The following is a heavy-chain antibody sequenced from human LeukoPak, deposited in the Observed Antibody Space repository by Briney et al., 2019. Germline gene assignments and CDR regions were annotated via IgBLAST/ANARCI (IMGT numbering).Heavy chain of an antibody. V-gene: IGHV3-21*01. CDR3: TRAPYSSGWYTVDF. D-gene: IGHD6-19*01. CDR2: ISMSSTYI. Sequence: PGGSLRLSCAASGFTFSSNAMNWVRQAPGKGLEWVSPISMSSTYIYYADSVKGRFTISRDNAKNSLYLQMDSLRDEDTAVYYCTRAPYSSGWYTVDFWGQGTLVTVSS. CDR1: GFTFSSNA. J-gene: IGHJ4*02.